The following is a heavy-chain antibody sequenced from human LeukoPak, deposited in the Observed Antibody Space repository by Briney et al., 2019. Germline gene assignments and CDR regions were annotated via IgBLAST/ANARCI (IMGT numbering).Heavy chain of an antibody. CDR3: ASRDGYNFFDF. D-gene: IGHD5-24*01. Sequence: GESLKISCKASGYVFTSYWIGWVRQMPGKGLEWTGIIYPGDSDTRYSPSFQGRVTISADKSISTAYLQWNSLKASDTAMYYCASRDGYNFFDFWGQGTLVTVSS. J-gene: IGHJ4*02. V-gene: IGHV5-51*01. CDR1: GYVFTSYW. CDR2: IYPGDSDT.